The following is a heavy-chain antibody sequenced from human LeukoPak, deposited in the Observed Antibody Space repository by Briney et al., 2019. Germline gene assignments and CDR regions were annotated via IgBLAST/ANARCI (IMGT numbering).Heavy chain of an antibody. CDR1: GSSFSSYW. D-gene: IGHD2-2*01. V-gene: IGHV3-7*01. CDR3: ARAPIVVVPTGRQTYFDY. CDR2: LKQDGGEK. J-gene: IGHJ4*02. Sequence: GRSLSLSCTTSGSSFSSYWMSWVRHAPGKGLEWEGNLKQDGGEKYYVDSVKGRFTISRDNAKNSLSQQMNSLRANHTAICYGARAPIVVVPTGRQTYFDYWGQGTLVTVSS.